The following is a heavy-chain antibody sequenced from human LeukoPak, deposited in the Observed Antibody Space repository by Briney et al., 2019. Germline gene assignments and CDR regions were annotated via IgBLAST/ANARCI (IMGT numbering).Heavy chain of an antibody. CDR1: GFTFSSYA. CDR2: ISGSGGST. D-gene: IGHD6-13*01. CDR3: ATTAAGTVIDFDY. V-gene: IGHV3-23*01. Sequence: GGSLRLSCAASGFTFSSYAMSWVRQAPGKGLEWVSAISGSGGSTYYADSVKGRFTVSRDNSKNTLYLQMDSLRAEDTAVYYCATTAAGTVIDFDYWGQGTLVTVSS. J-gene: IGHJ4*02.